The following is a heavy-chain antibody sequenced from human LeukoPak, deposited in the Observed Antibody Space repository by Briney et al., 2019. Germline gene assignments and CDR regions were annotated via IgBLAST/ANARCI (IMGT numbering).Heavy chain of an antibody. Sequence: PSQTLSLICAISGDSVSSNSAAWNWIRQSPSRGLEWLGRTYYRSKWYNDYAVSVKCRITINPDTSKNQFSLQLNSVTPEDTAVYYCARYYGSGSYYLRAFDYWGQGTLVTVSS. CDR3: ARYYGSGSYYLRAFDY. CDR2: TYYRSKWYN. CDR1: GDSVSSNSAA. D-gene: IGHD3-10*01. J-gene: IGHJ4*02. V-gene: IGHV6-1*01.